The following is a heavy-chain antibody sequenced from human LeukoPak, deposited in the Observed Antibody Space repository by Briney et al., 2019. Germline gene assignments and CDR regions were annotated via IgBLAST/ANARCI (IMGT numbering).Heavy chain of an antibody. CDR2: ISYDGVNK. CDR1: GFTFSRYA. CDR3: AREGREWLSVGIDY. V-gene: IGHV3-30-3*01. D-gene: IGHD6-19*01. J-gene: IGHJ4*02. Sequence: PGGSLRLSCAASGFTFSRYAVYWARQAPGKGLEWVAVISYDGVNKYYADSVRGRFTISRDNSKNTLYLQVNSLRAEDTAVYYCAREGREWLSVGIDYWGQGTLVTVSS.